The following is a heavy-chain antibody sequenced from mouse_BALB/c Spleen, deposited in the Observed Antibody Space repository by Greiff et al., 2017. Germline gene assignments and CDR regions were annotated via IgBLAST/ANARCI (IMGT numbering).Heavy chain of an antibody. J-gene: IGHJ3*01. CDR3: TRSTRYDDEDAFAY. V-gene: IGHV1-5*01. CDR2: IYPGNSDT. Sequence: EVQLQQSGTVLARPGASVKMSCKASGYTFTSYWMHWVKQRPGQGLEWIGAIYPGNSDTSYNQKFKGKAKLTAVTSTSTAYMELSSLTNEDSAVYYCTRSTRYDDEDAFAYWGQGTLVTVSA. D-gene: IGHD2-14*01. CDR1: GYTFTSYW.